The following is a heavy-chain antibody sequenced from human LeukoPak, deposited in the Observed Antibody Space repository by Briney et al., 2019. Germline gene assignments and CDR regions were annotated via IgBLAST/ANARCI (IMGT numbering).Heavy chain of an antibody. J-gene: IGHJ3*02. D-gene: IGHD1-26*01. Sequence: HPGGSLRLSCAASGFTFSSYAMSWVRQAPGKGLEWVSAISGSGGSTYYADSVKGRFTISRDNSKNTLYLQMNSLRAEDTAVYYCAKGWDGFNAFDIWGQGTMVTVSS. CDR2: ISGSGGST. CDR1: GFTFSSYA. CDR3: AKGWDGFNAFDI. V-gene: IGHV3-23*01.